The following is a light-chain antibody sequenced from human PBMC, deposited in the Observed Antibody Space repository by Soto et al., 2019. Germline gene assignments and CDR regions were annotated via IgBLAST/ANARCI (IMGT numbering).Light chain of an antibody. CDR2: EDT. J-gene: IGLJ2*01. V-gene: IGLV3-1*01. CDR3: QAWDSSTVV. Sequence: SYELTQPPSVSVSPGQTASITCSGDKLGDKYVCWYQQRPGQSPVLVIYEDTKRPSGIAERFSGSNSGNTATLTITGTQALDEADYYCQAWDSSTVVFGGGTQLTVL. CDR1: KLGDKY.